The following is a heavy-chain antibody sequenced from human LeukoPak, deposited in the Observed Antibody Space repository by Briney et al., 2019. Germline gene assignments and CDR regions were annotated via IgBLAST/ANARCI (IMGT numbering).Heavy chain of an antibody. CDR3: ARQSDYYGSGRPFDY. Sequence: ASVKVSCKASGYTFTSYDINWVRQATGQGLEWMGWMNPNSGNTGYARKFQGRVTITRNTSISTAYLQWSSLKASDTAMYYCARQSDYYGSGRPFDYWGQGTLVTVSS. V-gene: IGHV1-8*03. CDR1: GYTFTSYD. D-gene: IGHD3-10*01. CDR2: MNPNSGNT. J-gene: IGHJ4*02.